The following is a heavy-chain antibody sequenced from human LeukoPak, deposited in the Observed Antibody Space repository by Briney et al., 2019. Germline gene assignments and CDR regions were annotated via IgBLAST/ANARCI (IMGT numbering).Heavy chain of an antibody. CDR3: AREASGSYGTNIDY. D-gene: IGHD1-26*01. V-gene: IGHV3-66*02. J-gene: IGHJ4*02. CDR2: IYSGGST. Sequence: GGSLRLSCAASGLTVSSNYMSWVRQAPGKGLEWVSVIYSGGSTYYADSVKGRFTISRDNSKNMLYLQMNSLRAEDTAVYYCAREASGSYGTNIDYWGQGTLVTVSS. CDR1: GLTVSSNY.